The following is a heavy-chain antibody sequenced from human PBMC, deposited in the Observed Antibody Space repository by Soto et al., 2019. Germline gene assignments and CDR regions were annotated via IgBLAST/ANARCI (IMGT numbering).Heavy chain of an antibody. D-gene: IGHD2-15*01. CDR2: ISGSGGNI. V-gene: IGHV3-64D*06. J-gene: IGHJ4*02. CDR3: VKVSGYCTGGSCFSYFDY. Sequence: GGSLRLSCSVSGFTFSHHSLYWVRQPPWKGLQCVSSISGSGGNIYYAESVKGRFTISRDNSKNTLYLQMTSLSSEDSAVYYCVKVSGYCTGGSCFSYFDYSGQGTPLTVSS. CDR1: GFTFSHHS.